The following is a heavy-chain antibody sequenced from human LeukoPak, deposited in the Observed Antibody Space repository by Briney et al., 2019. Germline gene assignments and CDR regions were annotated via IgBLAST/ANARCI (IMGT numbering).Heavy chain of an antibody. CDR3: ARGPGSLVVVAASQGPPNWFDP. J-gene: IGHJ5*02. V-gene: IGHV4-59*01. D-gene: IGHD2-15*01. CDR1: GGSISSYY. CDR2: IYYSGST. Sequence: SETLSLTCTVSGGSISSYYWSWIRQPPGKGLEWIGYIYYSGSTNYNPSLKSRVTISVDTSKSPFSLKLSSVTAADTAVYYCARGPGSLVVVAASQGPPNWFDPWGQGTLVTVSS.